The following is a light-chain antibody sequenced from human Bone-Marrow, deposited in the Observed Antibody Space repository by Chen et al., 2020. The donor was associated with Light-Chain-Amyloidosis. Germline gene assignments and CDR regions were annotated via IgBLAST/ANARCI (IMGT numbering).Light chain of an antibody. CDR2: GSS. V-gene: IGKV3-20*01. CDR3: QQYGTSPLT. J-gene: IGKJ4*01. Sequence: EIVLTQSPDTLSLSPGEGATLSCRASQTISSNYLTWYQQKFGQAPRLLIYGSSSRATGIPDRFTGSGSGTDFTLTINRLEPEDFAMYYCQQYGTSPLTFGGGTKVEIK. CDR1: QTISSNY.